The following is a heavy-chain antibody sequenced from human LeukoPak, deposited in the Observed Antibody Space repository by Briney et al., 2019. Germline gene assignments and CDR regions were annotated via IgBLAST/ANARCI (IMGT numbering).Heavy chain of an antibody. CDR2: IYYXGST. CDR1: GGSISSYY. J-gene: IGHJ4*02. CDR3: ARAFEXSGXQDY. Sequence: PSETLSLTCTVSGGSISSYYWSWIRQPPGKGLEWIGYIYYXGSTNYNPSLKSRVTISVDTSKNQFSLKLSSVTAADTAVYYCARAFEXSGXQDYWGQGTLVTVSS. D-gene: IGHD3-9*01. V-gene: IGHV4-59*01.